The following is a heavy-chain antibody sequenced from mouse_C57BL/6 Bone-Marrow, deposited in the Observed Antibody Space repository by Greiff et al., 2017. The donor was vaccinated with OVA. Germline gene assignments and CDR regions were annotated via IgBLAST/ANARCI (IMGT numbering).Heavy chain of an antibody. CDR3: ARSRRRDAIDY. CDR2: IYHRSGNT. CDR1: GYTFTSYG. D-gene: IGHD2-12*01. J-gene: IGHJ4*01. Sequence: QVQLQQSGAELARPGASVKLSCKASGYTFTSYGISWVKQRTGQGLEWIGEIYHRSGNTYYNEKFKGKATLTADKSSSTAYMELRSLTSEDSAVYFCARSRRRDAIDYWGQGTSVTVSS. V-gene: IGHV1-81*01.